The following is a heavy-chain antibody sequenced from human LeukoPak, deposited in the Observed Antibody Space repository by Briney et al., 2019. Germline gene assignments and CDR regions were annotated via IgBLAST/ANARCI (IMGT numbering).Heavy chain of an antibody. CDR3: ARSGLRYYDFWSGHYDYYYYMDV. V-gene: IGHV1-2*02. Sequence: ASVKVSCKASGYTFTGYYMHWVRQAPGQGLEWMGWINPNSGGTNYAQKFQGRVTMTRDTSISTAYMELSRLRSDDTAVYYCARSGLRYYDFWSGHYDYYYYMDVWGEGTTVTVSS. CDR1: GYTFTGYY. D-gene: IGHD3-3*01. CDR2: INPNSGGT. J-gene: IGHJ6*03.